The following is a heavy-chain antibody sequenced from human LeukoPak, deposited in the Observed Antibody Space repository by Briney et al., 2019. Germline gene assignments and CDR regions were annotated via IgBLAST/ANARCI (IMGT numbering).Heavy chain of an antibody. CDR2: IYYSGST. CDR1: VGSISSSSYY. V-gene: IGHV4-39*01. J-gene: IGHJ2*01. CDR3: VRRGYRSSLQTDWYFDL. Sequence: PSETLSLTCTVSVGSISSSSYYSGWIRQPPGKGLEWIGSIYYSGSTYYNPSLKSRVTISVDTSKNQFSLKLSSVTAADTAVYYYVRRGYRSSLQTDWYFDLWGRGTLVTVSS. D-gene: IGHD6-13*01.